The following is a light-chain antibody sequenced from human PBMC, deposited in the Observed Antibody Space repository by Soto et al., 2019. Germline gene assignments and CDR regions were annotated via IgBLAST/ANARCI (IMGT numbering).Light chain of an antibody. V-gene: IGKV3-15*01. J-gene: IGKJ1*01. CDR3: QQYGGSGT. Sequence: EIDMRQSPATLSLAPGERGTLSCRASESVRTNLAWYQQKAGQAPRLLIYGASTRATGIPARFSGSGSGTDFALTISSMETDDSAVYYCQQYGGSGTFGQGTKVDIK. CDR2: GAS. CDR1: ESVRTN.